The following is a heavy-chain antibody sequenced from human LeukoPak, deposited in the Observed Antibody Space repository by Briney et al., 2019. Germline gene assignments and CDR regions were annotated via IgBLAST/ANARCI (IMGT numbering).Heavy chain of an antibody. CDR1: RFTFSNYW. Sequence: PGGSLRLSCVASRFTFSNYWMNWVRQAPGKGLEWIGRIKSKTDGGTTDYAAPVKGRFTISRDDSKNTLYLQMNSLKTEDTAVYYCTTPGYYDFWSGCSGDYWGQGTLVTVSS. CDR2: IKSKTDGGTT. V-gene: IGHV3-15*01. J-gene: IGHJ4*02. D-gene: IGHD3-3*01. CDR3: TTPGYYDFWSGCSGDY.